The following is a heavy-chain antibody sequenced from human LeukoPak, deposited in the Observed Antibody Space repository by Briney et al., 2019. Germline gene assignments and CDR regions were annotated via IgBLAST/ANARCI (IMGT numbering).Heavy chain of an antibody. CDR1: GYTFTSYA. D-gene: IGHD3-16*01. V-gene: IGHV7-4-1*02. J-gene: IGHJ6*02. CDR2: INTNTGNP. CDR3: ARDGGPDGDYYYYGMDV. Sequence: ASVKVSCKASGYTFTSYAMNWVRQAPGQGLEWMGWINTNTGNPTYAQGFTGRFVFSLDTSVSTAYLQISSLKAEDTAVYYCARDGGPDGDYYYYGMDVRGQGTTVAVSS.